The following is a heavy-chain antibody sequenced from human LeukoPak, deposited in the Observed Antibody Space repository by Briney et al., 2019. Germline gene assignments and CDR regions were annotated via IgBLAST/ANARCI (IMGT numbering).Heavy chain of an antibody. J-gene: IGHJ4*02. Sequence: SETLSLTCTVSGGSISSSSYYWGWIRQPPGKGLEWIGSIYYSGSTYYNPSLKSRVTISVDTSKNQFSLKLSSVTAADTAVYYCARHPKPILTGLVDYWGQGTLVTVSS. CDR1: GGSISSSSYY. V-gene: IGHV4-39*01. D-gene: IGHD3-9*01. CDR3: ARHPKPILTGLVDY. CDR2: IYYSGST.